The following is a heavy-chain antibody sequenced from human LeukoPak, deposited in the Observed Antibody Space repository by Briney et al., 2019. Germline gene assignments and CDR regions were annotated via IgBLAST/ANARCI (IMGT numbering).Heavy chain of an antibody. CDR2: IYTSGST. CDR3: ARHAGSSGTLDY. CDR1: GGSISSYY. D-gene: IGHD3-22*01. J-gene: IGHJ4*02. V-gene: IGHV4-4*07. Sequence: SETLSLTCTVSGGSISSYYWSWIRQPAGKGLEWIGRIYTSGSTKYNPSLKSRVTISVDTSKNQFSLKLSSVTAADTAVYYCARHAGSSGTLDYWGQGTLVTVSS.